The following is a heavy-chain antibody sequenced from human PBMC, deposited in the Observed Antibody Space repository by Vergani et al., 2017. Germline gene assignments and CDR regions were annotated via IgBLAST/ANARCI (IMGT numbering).Heavy chain of an antibody. CDR3: ARRPTWELGAFDI. J-gene: IGHJ3*02. CDR1: GFSIDNGYY. D-gene: IGHD1-26*01. CDR2: IYRTGRT. Sequence: QVQLQESGPGLVKPSETLSLTCAVSGFSIDNGYYWDWIRQPPGKGLEWIGSIYRTGRTHFNPSLKSRVTMSVDTSKNQFSLKLNSMTAADTAVYYCARRPTWELGAFDIWGQGTLVTVSS. V-gene: IGHV4-38-2*01.